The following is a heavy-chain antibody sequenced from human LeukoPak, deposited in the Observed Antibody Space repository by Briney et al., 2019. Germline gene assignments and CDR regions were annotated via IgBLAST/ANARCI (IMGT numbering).Heavy chain of an antibody. J-gene: IGHJ4*02. CDR2: ISYDGSNK. Sequence: PGRSLRLSCAASGFTFSSYAMHWVRQAPGKGLEWVAVISYDGSNKYYADSVKGRFTISRDNSKNTLYLQMNSLRAEDTAVYYCARVGSSSWYGTVYFDYWGQGTLVTVSS. V-gene: IGHV3-30-3*01. CDR1: GFTFSSYA. CDR3: ARVGSSSWYGTVYFDY. D-gene: IGHD6-13*01.